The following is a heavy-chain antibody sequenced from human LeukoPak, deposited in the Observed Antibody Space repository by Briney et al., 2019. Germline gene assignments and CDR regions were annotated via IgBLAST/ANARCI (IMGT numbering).Heavy chain of an antibody. CDR3: ARDGGARPDY. CDR1: GFTFSSYS. Sequence: GGSLRLSCAASGFTFSSYSMNWVRQAPGKGLEWVSSITGSSNYIYYADSVKGRFTISRDNAKNSLYLQMSSLRAEDTAVYYCARDGGARPDYWGQGTLVTVSS. J-gene: IGHJ4*02. D-gene: IGHD2-21*01. CDR2: ITGSSNYI. V-gene: IGHV3-21*01.